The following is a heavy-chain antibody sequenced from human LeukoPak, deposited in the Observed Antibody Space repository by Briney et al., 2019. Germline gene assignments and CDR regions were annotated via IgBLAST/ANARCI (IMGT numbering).Heavy chain of an antibody. CDR2: INSDGSST. V-gene: IGHV3-74*01. CDR3: ARASLNYYHYMDV. J-gene: IGHJ6*03. D-gene: IGHD3-9*01. CDR1: GSTFSSYW. Sequence: GGSLRLSCAASGSTFSSYWMHWVRQAPGKGLVWVSRINSDGSSTSYADSVKGRFTISRDNAKNTLYLQMNSLRAEDTAVYYCARASLNYYHYMDVWGKGTTVTVSS.